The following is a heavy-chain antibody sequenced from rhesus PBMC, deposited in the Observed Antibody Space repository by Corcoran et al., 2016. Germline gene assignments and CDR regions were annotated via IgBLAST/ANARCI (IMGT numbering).Heavy chain of an antibody. CDR2: ISGSGGST. CDR1: GGSISSNS. J-gene: IGHJ4*01. D-gene: IGHD6-25*01. V-gene: IGHV4-173*01. Sequence: QVKLQQWGEGLVKPSETLSLTCAVSGGSISSNSGSWIRQPPGKGLGWIGRISGSGGSTDYNPSLKSRVTISTATSKNQFSLKLSSVTAADTAVYYCARDPGIAAAGFDYWGQGVLVTVSS. CDR3: ARDPGIAAAGFDY.